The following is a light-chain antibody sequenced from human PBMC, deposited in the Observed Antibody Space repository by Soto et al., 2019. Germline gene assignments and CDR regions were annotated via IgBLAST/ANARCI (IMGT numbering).Light chain of an antibody. CDR2: EVN. V-gene: IGLV2-23*02. Sequence: QSVLTQPASVSGSPGQSITISCTGTSSNVGSYKLVSWYQQHPGKAPKLMIFEVNKRPSGVSNRFSGSKSGNTASLTISGLKVEDEADYYCCSSGGSPTDVFGTGTKVTV. J-gene: IGLJ1*01. CDR1: SSNVGSYKL. CDR3: CSSGGSPTDV.